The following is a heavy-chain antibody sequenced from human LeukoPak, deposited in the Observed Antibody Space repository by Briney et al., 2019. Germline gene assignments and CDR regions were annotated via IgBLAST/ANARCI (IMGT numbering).Heavy chain of an antibody. J-gene: IGHJ6*02. V-gene: IGHV3-21*01. D-gene: IGHD6-19*01. CDR3: ARDLKIAQWLVFYYGMDV. Sequence: GGSLRLSCVASGFAFGSYSMNWFRQASGKGLEWVSTMSGSTTYIKYADSVKGRFTISRDNSKNTLYLQMNSLRAEDTAVYYCARDLKIAQWLVFYYGMDVWGQGTTVTVSS. CDR1: GFAFGSYS. CDR2: MSGSTTYI.